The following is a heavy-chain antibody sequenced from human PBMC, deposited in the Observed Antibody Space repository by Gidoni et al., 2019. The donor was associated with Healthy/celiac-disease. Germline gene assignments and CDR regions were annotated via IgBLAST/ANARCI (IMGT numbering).Heavy chain of an antibody. CDR1: GFTFSSYW. J-gene: IGHJ6*03. Sequence: EVQLVESGGGLVQTGGSLRRSCAASGFTFSSYWMSWVRRAPGKGLEWVANIQQDGSEKYYVDSVKGRFTISRDNAKNSLYLQMNSLRAEDTAVYYCASSPAARGKYYYYYYMDVWGKGTTVTVSS. D-gene: IGHD2-2*01. CDR2: IQQDGSEK. V-gene: IGHV3-7*01. CDR3: ASSPAARGKYYYYYYMDV.